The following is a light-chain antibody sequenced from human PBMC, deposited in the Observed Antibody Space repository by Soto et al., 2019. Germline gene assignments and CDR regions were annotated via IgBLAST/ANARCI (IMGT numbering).Light chain of an antibody. Sequence: DIVMTQSPDSLAVSLGERATINCKSSQKVLYSSDNNNYLAWYQQKPGQPPKLLIFWSSSRESGVPDRFSGSGSGTDFTLTISSLQAEDVAVYYCQQNYSTPHTFGQGTKLEIK. CDR1: QKVLYSSDNNNY. V-gene: IGKV4-1*01. J-gene: IGKJ2*01. CDR3: QQNYSTPHT. CDR2: WSS.